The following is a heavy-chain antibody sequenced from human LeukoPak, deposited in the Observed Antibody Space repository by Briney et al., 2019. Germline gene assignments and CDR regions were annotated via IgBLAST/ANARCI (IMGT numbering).Heavy chain of an antibody. V-gene: IGHV3-30-3*01. CDR2: ISYDGSNK. D-gene: IGHD3-10*01. CDR3: ARTTTPHYYGSGSYALGY. CDR1: GFTFSTYA. J-gene: IGHJ4*02. Sequence: PGRSLRLSCAASGFTFSTYAMHWVRQGPGKGLEWVAVISYDGSNKLYADSVKGRFTISRDNSKNTLYLQMSSLSAEDTAVYYCARTTTPHYYGSGSYALGYWGQGTLVTVPS.